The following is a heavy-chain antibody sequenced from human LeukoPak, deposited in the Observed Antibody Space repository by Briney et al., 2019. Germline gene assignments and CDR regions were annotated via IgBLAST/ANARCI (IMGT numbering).Heavy chain of an antibody. J-gene: IGHJ4*02. V-gene: IGHV3-43D*03. CDR1: GFAFDDYA. Sequence: GGSLRLSRAASGFAFDDYAMHWIRQAPGKGLQWISSINWVGDTSSYADSVKGRFTVSRDNTEGSLYLQMDSLRSEDTALYYCAKDRQYGDYGGGDFFDSWGQGTLVTVSS. D-gene: IGHD4-17*01. CDR3: AKDRQYGDYGGGDFFDS. CDR2: INWVGDTS.